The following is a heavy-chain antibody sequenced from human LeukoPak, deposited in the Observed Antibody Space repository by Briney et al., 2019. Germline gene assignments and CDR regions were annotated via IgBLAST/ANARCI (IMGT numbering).Heavy chain of an antibody. CDR1: GFTFSSYA. Sequence: GGSLRLSCAASGFTFSSYAMSWVRQAPGKGLEWVSAITNSGGTTYYADSVKGRFTISRDNSKDTLYLQMNSLRAEDTAVYYCAKDPPGQLWLFDYWGQGTLVTVSS. D-gene: IGHD3-16*01. V-gene: IGHV3-23*01. CDR2: ITNSGGTT. CDR3: AKDPPGQLWLFDY. J-gene: IGHJ4*02.